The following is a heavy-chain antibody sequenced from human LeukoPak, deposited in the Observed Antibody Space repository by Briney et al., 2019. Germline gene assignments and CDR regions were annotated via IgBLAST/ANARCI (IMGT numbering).Heavy chain of an antibody. CDR2: FDPEDGET. D-gene: IGHD6-13*01. CDR3: AIPGGSSRDFDY. CDR1: GYTLTELS. Sequence: ASVKVSCKVSGYTLTELSMHWVRQAPGKGLEWMGGFDPEDGETIYAQKFQGRVTMTEDTSTDTAYMELSSLRSEDTAVYYCAIPGGSSRDFDYWGQGTLVTVS. V-gene: IGHV1-24*01. J-gene: IGHJ4*02.